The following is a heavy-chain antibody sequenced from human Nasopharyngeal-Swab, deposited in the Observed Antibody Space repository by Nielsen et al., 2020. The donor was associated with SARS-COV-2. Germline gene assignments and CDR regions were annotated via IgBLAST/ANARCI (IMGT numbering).Heavy chain of an antibody. CDR1: GFTFSSYG. V-gene: IGHV3-30*18. J-gene: IGHJ5*02. Sequence: GGSLKISCAASGFTFSSYGMHWVRQAPGKGLEWVAVISYDGSNKYYADSVKGRFTISRDNSKNTLYLQMNSLRAEDTAVYYCAKGVGGKWVNWFDPWGQGTLVTVSS. CDR3: AKGVGGKWVNWFDP. CDR2: ISYDGSNK. D-gene: IGHD4-23*01.